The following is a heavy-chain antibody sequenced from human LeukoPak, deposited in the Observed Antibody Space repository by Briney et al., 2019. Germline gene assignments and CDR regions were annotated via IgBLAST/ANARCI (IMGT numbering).Heavy chain of an antibody. CDR1: GFSFSTYA. Sequence: GGSLRLSCVASGFSFSTYAMNWVRQAPGKGLEWVSTITDRGDQTFYADSVEGRFTVSRDNSRRKQFLQMNSLRAEDTAIYYCARALGFGGDAYGMDVWGLGTTVTVSS. V-gene: IGHV3-23*01. CDR2: ITDRGDQT. CDR3: ARALGFGGDAYGMDV. D-gene: IGHD3-10*01. J-gene: IGHJ6*02.